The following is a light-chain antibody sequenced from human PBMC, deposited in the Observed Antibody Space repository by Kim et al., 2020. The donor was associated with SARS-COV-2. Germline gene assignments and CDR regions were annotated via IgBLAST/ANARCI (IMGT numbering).Light chain of an antibody. CDR2: DTS. CDR3: LLSYSGAHWV. V-gene: IGLV7-46*01. CDR1: TGAVTSGHY. J-gene: IGLJ3*02. Sequence: QAVVTQEPSLTVSPGGTVTLTCGSSTGAVTSGHYPYWFQQKPGQAPRTLIYDTSNKHSWTPARFSGSLLGGKAALTLSGAQPKDEADYYCLLSYSGAHWVFGGGTKVTVL.